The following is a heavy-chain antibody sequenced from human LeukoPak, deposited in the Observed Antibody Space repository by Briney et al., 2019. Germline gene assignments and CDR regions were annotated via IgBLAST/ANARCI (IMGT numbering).Heavy chain of an antibody. J-gene: IGHJ5*02. CDR3: ARDGVFGTFDP. CDR1: DDSIRGDYY. CDR2: IYNSGST. D-gene: IGHD3-10*01. V-gene: IGHV4-61*08. Sequence: PSQTLSLTCSVSDDSIRGDYYWSWIRQPPGKGLEWIGYIYNSGSTNYNPSLKSRVTISVDTSKNQFSLKLRSVTAADTAVYYCARDGVFGTFDPWGQGTLVTVSS.